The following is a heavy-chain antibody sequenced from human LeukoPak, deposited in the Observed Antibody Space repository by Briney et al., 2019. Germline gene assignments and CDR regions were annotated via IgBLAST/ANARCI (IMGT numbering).Heavy chain of an antibody. CDR3: ARGGYLPY. CDR2: IRQDGSVQ. D-gene: IGHD3-22*01. J-gene: IGHJ4*02. Sequence: GGSLRLSCAASGFTFSSYWMSWVRQAPGKGLEWVDNIRQDGSVQNYVDSVKGRFTISRDNPKNSLYLQMNSLRAEDTAVYYCARGGYLPYWGQGTLVTVSS. V-gene: IGHV3-7*03. CDR1: GFTFSSYW.